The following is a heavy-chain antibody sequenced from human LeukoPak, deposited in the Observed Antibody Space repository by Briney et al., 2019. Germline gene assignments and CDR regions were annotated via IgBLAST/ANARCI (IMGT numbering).Heavy chain of an antibody. Sequence: PSETLSLTCTVSGGSISSGGYYWSWIRQHPGKGLEWIGYIYYSGSTYYNPSLKSRVTISVDTSKNQFSLKLSSVTAADTAVYYCARGQYGSGIDYWGQGTLVTVSS. CDR3: ARGQYGSGIDY. CDR1: GGSISSGGYY. CDR2: IYYSGST. D-gene: IGHD3-10*01. V-gene: IGHV4-31*03. J-gene: IGHJ4*02.